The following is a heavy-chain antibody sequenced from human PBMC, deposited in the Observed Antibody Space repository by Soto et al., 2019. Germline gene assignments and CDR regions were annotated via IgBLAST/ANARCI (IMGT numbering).Heavy chain of an antibody. V-gene: IGHV1-69*04. CDR2: IIPILGIA. Sequence: SVKVSCTASGGTFSSYTISWVRQAPGQGLEWMGRIIPILGIANYAQKFQGRVTITADKSTSTAYMELSSLRSEDTAVYYCARDQGPYYYDSSPSDAFDIWGQGTMVTVS. D-gene: IGHD3-22*01. CDR1: GGTFSSYT. CDR3: ARDQGPYYYDSSPSDAFDI. J-gene: IGHJ3*02.